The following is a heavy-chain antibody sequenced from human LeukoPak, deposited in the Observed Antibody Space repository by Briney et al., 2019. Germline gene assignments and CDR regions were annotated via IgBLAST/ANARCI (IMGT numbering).Heavy chain of an antibody. V-gene: IGHV3-23*01. CDR1: GITLSNYG. CDR3: AKRGVVIRVFLVGFHKEAYYFDS. CDR2: LSGSGGGT. D-gene: IGHD3-10*01. J-gene: IGHJ4*02. Sequence: GGSLRLSCAVPGITLSNYGMSWVRQAPGKGLEWVAGLSGSGGGTNYADSVQGRFTISRDNPKNTLYLQMNSLRAEDTAVYFCAKRGVVIRVFLVGFHKEAYYFDSWGQGALVTVSS.